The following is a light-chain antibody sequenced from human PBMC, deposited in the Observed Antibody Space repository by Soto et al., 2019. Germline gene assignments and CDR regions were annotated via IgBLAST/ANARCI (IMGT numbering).Light chain of an antibody. CDR2: GAS. CDR1: QGISRW. Sequence: DTQMTQSPSFVSASVGDRVTITCRASQGISRWLAWYQQRPGKPPELLIYGASSLQSGVPSRFSGSVSGTECSRTISRLQPEDFATYHRQHANRFPRTFGQGTRREIK. J-gene: IGKJ5*01. V-gene: IGKV1-12*01. CDR3: QHANRFPRT.